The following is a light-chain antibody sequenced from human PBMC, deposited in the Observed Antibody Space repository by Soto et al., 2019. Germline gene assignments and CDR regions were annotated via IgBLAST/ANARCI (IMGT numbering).Light chain of an antibody. J-gene: IGKJ5*01. Sequence: DIQMNQSPSSVSGSVGDRVTMSCQASQGISRSLAWYQQKPGKAPKLLIYAASSLQSGVPSRFSGSGFGTDFTLTISSLQPEDSAIYYCQQADTFPITFGQGTLLEIK. CDR3: QQADTFPIT. CDR2: AAS. V-gene: IGKV1D-12*01. CDR1: QGISRS.